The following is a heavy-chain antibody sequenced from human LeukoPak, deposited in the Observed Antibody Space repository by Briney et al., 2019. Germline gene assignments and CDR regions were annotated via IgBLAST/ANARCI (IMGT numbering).Heavy chain of an antibody. Sequence: GGSLRLSCAASGFTFSSYAMHWVRQAPGKGLEWVAVISYDGSNKYYADSVKGRFTISRDNYKNTLYLQMNSLRADDTAVYYCARDLEKAGSGYFDYWGQGTLVTVSS. CDR3: ARDLEKAGSGYFDY. D-gene: IGHD3-10*01. CDR2: ISYDGSNK. J-gene: IGHJ4*02. CDR1: GFTFSSYA. V-gene: IGHV3-30-3*01.